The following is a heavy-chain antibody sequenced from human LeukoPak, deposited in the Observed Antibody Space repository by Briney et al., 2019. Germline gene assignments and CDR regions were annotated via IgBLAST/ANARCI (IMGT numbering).Heavy chain of an antibody. CDR2: ISYDGNIR. CDR1: GFTFSNYA. Sequence: GGSLRLSCAASGFTFSNYALHWVRQAPGKGLQWVAVISYDGNIRYYADSVQGRFTISRDGSKNTVYLQMNSLTTDDTAVYYCARVGSIYGMVEPYYFDYWGQGTLVTVSS. J-gene: IGHJ4*02. D-gene: IGHD3-3*01. CDR3: ARVGSIYGMVEPYYFDY. V-gene: IGHV3-30*04.